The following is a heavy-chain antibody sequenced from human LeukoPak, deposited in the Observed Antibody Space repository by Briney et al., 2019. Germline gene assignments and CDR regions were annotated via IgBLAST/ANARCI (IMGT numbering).Heavy chain of an antibody. Sequence: PSETLSLTCAVYGGSFSGYYWSWIRQPPRKGMEWIGKINHSGSTNYNPSLKSRVTISVDTSKNQFSLKLSSVTAADTAVYYCTTAGSGLYYFDYWGQGTLVTVSS. D-gene: IGHD6-19*01. CDR3: TTAGSGLYYFDY. CDR2: INHSGST. V-gene: IGHV4-34*01. J-gene: IGHJ4*02. CDR1: GGSFSGYY.